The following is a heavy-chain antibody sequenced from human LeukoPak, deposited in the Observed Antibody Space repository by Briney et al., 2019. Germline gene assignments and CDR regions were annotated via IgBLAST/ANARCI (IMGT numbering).Heavy chain of an antibody. D-gene: IGHD2-21*02. CDR1: GDSVSSNSVT. V-gene: IGHV6-1*01. J-gene: IGHJ5*02. CDR2: TYYRTTWYN. CDR3: ARRLTQYNCFDP. Sequence: SQTLSLTCAISGDSVSSNSVTWNWIRQSPSRGLEWLGRTYYRTTWYNDYAVSVRGRITVNPDTSKNQFSLHLNSVTPEDTAVYYCARRLTQYNCFDPWGQGILVTVSS.